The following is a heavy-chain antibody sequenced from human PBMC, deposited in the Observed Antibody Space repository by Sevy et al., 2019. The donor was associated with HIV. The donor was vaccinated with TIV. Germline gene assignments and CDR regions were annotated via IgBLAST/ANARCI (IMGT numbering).Heavy chain of an antibody. D-gene: IGHD3-22*01. Sequence: GGSLRLSCAASGFTFSSYAMHWVRQAPGKGLEWVAVISYDGSNKYYADSVKGRFTISRDNSKNTLYLQMNSLRAEDTAVYYWARGPDDYYDSRDFDYWGQGTLVTVSS. CDR3: ARGPDDYYDSRDFDY. J-gene: IGHJ4*02. CDR2: ISYDGSNK. CDR1: GFTFSSYA. V-gene: IGHV3-30-3*01.